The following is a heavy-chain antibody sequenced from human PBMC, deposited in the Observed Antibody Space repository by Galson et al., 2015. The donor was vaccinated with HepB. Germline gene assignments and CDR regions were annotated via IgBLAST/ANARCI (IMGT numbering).Heavy chain of an antibody. Sequence: PPLVKPTQTLTLTCTFSGFSLSTGGVTVGWIRQTPGKALEWLALIYRDDDKRYSPSLKSRLTITKDTSKNRVSLTMTNMDPVDTATYYCAHYDSRGSYFDYWGQGTLVTVSS. J-gene: IGHJ4*02. V-gene: IGHV2-5*02. CDR1: GFSLSTGGVT. D-gene: IGHD3-22*01. CDR2: IYRDDDK. CDR3: AHYDSRGSYFDY.